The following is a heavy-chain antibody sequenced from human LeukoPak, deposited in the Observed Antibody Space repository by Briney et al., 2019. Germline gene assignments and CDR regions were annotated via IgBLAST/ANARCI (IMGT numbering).Heavy chain of an antibody. CDR3: ARDWVWFGDIKIRDAFDI. CDR2: ISAYNGNT. D-gene: IGHD3-10*01. J-gene: IGHJ3*02. CDR1: GYTFTSYG. Sequence: ASVKVSCKGSGYTFTSYGISWVGQAPGQGGEWMGWISAYNGNTNYAQKLQRRVTMTTDTSTSTAYMELRSLRSDDTAVYYCARDWVWFGDIKIRDAFDIWGQGTMVTVSS. V-gene: IGHV1-18*01.